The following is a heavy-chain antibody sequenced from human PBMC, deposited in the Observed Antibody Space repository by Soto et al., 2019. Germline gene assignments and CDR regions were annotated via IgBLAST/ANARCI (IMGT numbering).Heavy chain of an antibody. J-gene: IGHJ5*02. D-gene: IGHD3-3*02. V-gene: IGHV4-39*01. CDR3: ARHSLALRKNNWFDP. Sequence: PSETLSLTCTVSGDSIISSAFYWGWVRQPPGKGLECIGSIFYLGSSYYNPSLKSRVPMSVDTSKNQFSLRLRSVTAADTALYFCARHSLALRKNNWFDPWGQGIRVTVSS. CDR2: IFYLGSS. CDR1: GDSIISSAFY.